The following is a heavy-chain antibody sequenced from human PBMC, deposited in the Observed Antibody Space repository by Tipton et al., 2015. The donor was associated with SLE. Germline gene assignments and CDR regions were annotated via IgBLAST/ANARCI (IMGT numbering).Heavy chain of an antibody. D-gene: IGHD3-3*01. CDR2: IRSKAYGGTT. Sequence: RSLRLSCTASGFTFGDYAMSWVRQAPGKGLEWVGFIRSKAYGGTTEYAASVKGRFTISRDDSKSIAYLQMNSLKTEDTAVYYCTREGYDFWSGPDAFDIWGQGTMVTVSS. CDR1: GFTFGDYA. J-gene: IGHJ3*02. V-gene: IGHV3-49*04. CDR3: TREGYDFWSGPDAFDI.